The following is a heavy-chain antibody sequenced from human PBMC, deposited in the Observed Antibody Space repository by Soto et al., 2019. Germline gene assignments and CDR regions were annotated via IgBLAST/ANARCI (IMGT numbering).Heavy chain of an antibody. CDR3: ARGVGSGTYYNQYNWFDP. CDR1: GYTFTNYG. D-gene: IGHD3-10*01. J-gene: IGHJ5*02. CDR2: INTYNGNT. V-gene: IGHV1-18*01. Sequence: QVQLVQSGAEVKKPGASVKVSCKASGYTFTNYGISWVRQAPGQGLEWMGWINTYNGNTNHAQKLQGRVTMTTDTSTSTAYMELRSLRSEDTAVYYCARGVGSGTYYNQYNWFDPWGQGTLVTVSS.